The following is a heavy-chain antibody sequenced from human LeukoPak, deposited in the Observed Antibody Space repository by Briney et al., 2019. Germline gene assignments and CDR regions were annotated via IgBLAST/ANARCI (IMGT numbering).Heavy chain of an antibody. V-gene: IGHV3-30*18. CDR2: IAYDGSVK. D-gene: IGHD1-26*01. Sequence: PGGSLRLSCAASGFPFSTFGMHWVRQAPGKGLEWVAAIAYDGSVKYYPDSLKGRLTISRDNSKNTLYLQMNSLRTEDTAVYPCAKDRTVVGATSFDYWGLGTLVTVSS. J-gene: IGHJ4*02. CDR3: AKDRTVVGATSFDY. CDR1: GFPFSTFG.